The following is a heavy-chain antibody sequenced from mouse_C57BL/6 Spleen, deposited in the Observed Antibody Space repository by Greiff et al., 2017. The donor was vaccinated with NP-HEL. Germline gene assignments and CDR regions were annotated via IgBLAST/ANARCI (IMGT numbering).Heavy chain of an antibody. V-gene: IGHV1-82*01. Sequence: QVQLQQSGPELVKPGASVKISCKASGYAFSSSWMNWVKQRPGQGLEWIGRIYPGDGDTNYNGKFKGKATLTADKSSSTAYMQLSSLTSEDSAVYCCARKGYYDYDVGAMDYWGQGTSVTVSS. CDR3: ARKGYYDYDVGAMDY. CDR2: IYPGDGDT. CDR1: GYAFSSSW. D-gene: IGHD2-4*01. J-gene: IGHJ4*01.